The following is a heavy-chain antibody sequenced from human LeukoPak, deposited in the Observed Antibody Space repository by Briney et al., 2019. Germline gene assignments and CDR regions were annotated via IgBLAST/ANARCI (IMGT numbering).Heavy chain of an antibody. J-gene: IGHJ4*02. CDR1: GFIFNHHA. Sequence: GGSLRLSCAASGFIFNHHAMHWVRQAPGKGLQWVAVIWSDKSNRFYADSVRGRFTISRDDSRKTVYLQMERLTAEDTAIYYCAKDAQRGFDYSNSLEYWGQGALVTVSS. D-gene: IGHD4-11*01. CDR3: AKDAQRGFDYSNSLEY. V-gene: IGHV3-33*06. CDR2: IWSDKSNR.